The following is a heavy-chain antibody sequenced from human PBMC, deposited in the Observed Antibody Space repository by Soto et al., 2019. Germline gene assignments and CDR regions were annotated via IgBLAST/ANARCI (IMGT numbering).Heavy chain of an antibody. CDR1: GGSISSGDYY. J-gene: IGHJ6*02. Sequence: PSETLSLTCTVSGGSISSGDYYWSWIRQPPGKGLEWIGYIYYSGSTYYNPSLKSRVTISVDTSKNQFSLKLSSVTAADTAVYYCAREYYDFWSGVYYGMDVWGQGTKVTVSS. D-gene: IGHD3-3*01. CDR3: AREYYDFWSGVYYGMDV. CDR2: IYYSGST. V-gene: IGHV4-30-4*01.